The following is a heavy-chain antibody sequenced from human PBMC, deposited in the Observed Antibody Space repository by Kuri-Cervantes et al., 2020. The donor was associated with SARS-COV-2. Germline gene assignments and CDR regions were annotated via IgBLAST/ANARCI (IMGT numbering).Heavy chain of an antibody. CDR3: ARVSRPYYFDY. Sequence: SETLSLTCTVSGGSISSGSYYWSWIRQPAGKGLGWIGYIYYSGSTNYNPSLKSRVTISVDTSKNQFSLKLSSVTAADTAVYYCARVSRPYYFDYWGQGTLVTVSS. J-gene: IGHJ4*02. CDR2: IYYSGST. V-gene: IGHV4-61*10. CDR1: GGSISSGSYY.